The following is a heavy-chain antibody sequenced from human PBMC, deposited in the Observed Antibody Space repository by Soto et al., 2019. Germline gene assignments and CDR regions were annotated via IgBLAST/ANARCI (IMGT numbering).Heavy chain of an antibody. Sequence: QTRSLTCAISGDSVSSNSAAWNWIRLSPSRGLEWLARTYYTSRWYNDYAVSVRSRVTVHPDASKGQFSVQVPSLTPDDTAAYSFPGTTSQQWYHLDVWRKGTSVTVSS. V-gene: IGHV6-1*01. CDR2: TYYTSRWYN. CDR3: PGTTSQQWYHLDV. CDR1: GDSVSSNSAA. D-gene: IGHD1-7*01. J-gene: IGHJ6*03.